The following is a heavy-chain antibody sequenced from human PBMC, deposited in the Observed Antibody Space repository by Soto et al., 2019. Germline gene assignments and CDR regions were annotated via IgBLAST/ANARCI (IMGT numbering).Heavy chain of an antibody. J-gene: IGHJ6*02. Sequence: QVQLVQSGAEVKKPGSSVKVSCKASGGTFSSYAISWVQQAPGQGLEWMGGIIPIFGTANYAQKFQGRVTITADESTSTAYMELSSLRSEDTAVYYCARGWEPYYYYGMDVWGQGTTVTVSS. D-gene: IGHD1-26*01. CDR2: IIPIFGTA. CDR3: ARGWEPYYYYGMDV. CDR1: GGTFSSYA. V-gene: IGHV1-69*01.